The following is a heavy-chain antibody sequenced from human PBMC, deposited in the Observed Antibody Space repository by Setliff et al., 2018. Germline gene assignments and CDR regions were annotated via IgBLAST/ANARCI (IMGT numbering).Heavy chain of an antibody. J-gene: IGHJ4*02. V-gene: IGHV4-38-2*01. CDR2: IYHSGST. Sequence: PSETLSLTCAVSGYSISSGYYWGWIRQPPGKGLEWIGSIYHSGSTYYNPSLKSRVTISVDTSKNQFSLKLSSVTAADTAVYYCTKGRVGLAARAGYWGQGTLVTVSS. D-gene: IGHD1-26*01. CDR1: GYSISSGYY. CDR3: TKGRVGLAARAGY.